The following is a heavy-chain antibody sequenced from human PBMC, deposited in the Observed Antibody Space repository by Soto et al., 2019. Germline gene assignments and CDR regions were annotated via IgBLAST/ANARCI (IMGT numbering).Heavy chain of an antibody. CDR3: TTDMIITMRVVVIRRDDAFDI. CDR2: IKSKTDGGTT. D-gene: IGHD3-22*01. J-gene: IGHJ3*02. V-gene: IGHV3-15*07. Sequence: GGSLRLSCAASGFTFSNAWMNWVRQAPGKGLEWVGRIKSKTDGGTTDYAAPVKGRFTISRDDSKNTLYLQMNSLKTEDTAVYYCTTDMIITMRVVVIRRDDAFDIWGQGTMVTVSS. CDR1: GFTFSNAW.